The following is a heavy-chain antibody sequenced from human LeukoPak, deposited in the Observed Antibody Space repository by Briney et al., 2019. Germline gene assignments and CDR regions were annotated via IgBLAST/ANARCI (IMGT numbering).Heavy chain of an antibody. CDR1: GGSFSGYY. D-gene: IGHD6-13*01. J-gene: IGHJ5*02. V-gene: IGHV4-34*01. Sequence: PSETLSLTCAVYGGSFSGYYWSWIRQPPGKGLEWIGEINHSGSTNYNPSLMSRVTISAGTSKKQFSLKLSSVTAADTAVYYCASGTAAAEVFDDWGQGTLVTVSS. CDR2: INHSGST. CDR3: ASGTAAAEVFDD.